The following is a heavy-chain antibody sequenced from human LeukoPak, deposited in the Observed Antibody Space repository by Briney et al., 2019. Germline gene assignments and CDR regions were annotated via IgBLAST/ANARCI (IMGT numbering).Heavy chain of an antibody. Sequence: GGSLRLSCAASGFTFSSYSMNWVRQAPGKGLEWVSSISSSSSYIYYADSVKGRFTISRDNAKNSLYLQMNSLRAEDTAVHYCARDWGYDILTGYDYFDYWGQGTLVTVSS. CDR2: ISSSSSYI. CDR3: ARDWGYDILTGYDYFDY. J-gene: IGHJ4*02. D-gene: IGHD3-9*01. CDR1: GFTFSSYS. V-gene: IGHV3-21*01.